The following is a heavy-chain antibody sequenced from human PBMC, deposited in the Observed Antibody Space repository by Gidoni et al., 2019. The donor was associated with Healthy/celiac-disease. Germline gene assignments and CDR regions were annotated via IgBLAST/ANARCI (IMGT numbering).Heavy chain of an antibody. J-gene: IGHJ5*02. CDR3: ARGHLGYCTNGVCYYGRGPVASGLVRNWFDP. CDR2: INHSVST. CDR1: GGSCSGYY. D-gene: IGHD2-8*01. Sequence: QVQLQQWGAGLLKPSETLSITCAVSGGSCSGYYWSWSRQPPGKGVEWIGEINHSVSTNSNPSLKSRVTISVDTSQNQFSLKLSSVTAADTAVYYCARGHLGYCTNGVCYYGRGPVASGLVRNWFDPWGQGTLVTVSS. V-gene: IGHV4-34*01.